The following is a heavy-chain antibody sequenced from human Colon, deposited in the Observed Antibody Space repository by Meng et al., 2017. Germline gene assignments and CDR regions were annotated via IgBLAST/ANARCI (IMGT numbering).Heavy chain of an antibody. D-gene: IGHD6-13*01. CDR1: RDHGSSNDAT. CDR3: ARLVGNSWLPD. V-gene: IGHV6-1*01. J-gene: IGHJ4*02. Sequence: QQRGPGVLTPPQTHPHTCALSRDHGSSNDATWNWISQSPSGGLEWLGRTFYRAKWISDYAVSFESSITITPDTSNNQFTLQLNSVTPEDTAVYYCARLVGNSWLPDWGQGTLVTVSS. CDR2: TFYRAKWIS.